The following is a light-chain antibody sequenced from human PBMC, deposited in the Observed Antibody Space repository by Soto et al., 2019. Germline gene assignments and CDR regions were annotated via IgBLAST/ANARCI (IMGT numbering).Light chain of an antibody. CDR2: AAS. Sequence: DIQMTQAPSSVFASVGDRVTITCRASQGIGTWLAWYQQKPGKAPSLLIYAASTLHSGVPSRFTGRGSGTDFTLTIRSLQPEDSATYYCQHATSFPITFGQGTRLEIK. V-gene: IGKV1D-12*01. J-gene: IGKJ5*01. CDR1: QGIGTW. CDR3: QHATSFPIT.